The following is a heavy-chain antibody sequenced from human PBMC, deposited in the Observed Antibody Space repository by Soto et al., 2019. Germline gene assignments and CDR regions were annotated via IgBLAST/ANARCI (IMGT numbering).Heavy chain of an antibody. CDR3: ARESGGATATLDYYYFYMDV. Sequence: QVQLVQSGAEVRKPGASVTVSCRTSGDTFSDYYIHWVRQAPGQGLEWMGWINPNSGATNYAQKFRGWVTMTRDTSIRTVCMQLSRLRSDDTAVYYCARESGGATATLDYYYFYMDVWGTGTTVTVSS. V-gene: IGHV1-2*04. J-gene: IGHJ6*03. D-gene: IGHD5-12*01. CDR1: GDTFSDYY. CDR2: INPNSGAT.